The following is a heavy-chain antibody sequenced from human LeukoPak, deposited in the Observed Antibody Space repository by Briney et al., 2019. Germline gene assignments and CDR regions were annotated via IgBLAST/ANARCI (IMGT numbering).Heavy chain of an antibody. Sequence: SGGSLRLSCAASGFTFSSYSMNWVRQAPGKGLEWVSSISSSSSYIYYADSVKGRFTISRDNAKNSLYLQMNSLRAEDTAVYYCARDQSLPMDGYYYYYMDVWGKGTTVTVSS. D-gene: IGHD3/OR15-3a*01. CDR1: GFTFSSYS. CDR2: ISSSSSYI. V-gene: IGHV3-21*01. CDR3: ARDQSLPMDGYYYYYMDV. J-gene: IGHJ6*03.